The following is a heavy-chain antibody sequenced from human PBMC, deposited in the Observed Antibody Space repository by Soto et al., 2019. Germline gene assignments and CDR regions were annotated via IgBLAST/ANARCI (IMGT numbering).Heavy chain of an antibody. D-gene: IGHD3-22*01. CDR2: ISSSSSTI. J-gene: IGHJ4*02. CDR3: ASFLAYYYDSSGERDY. Sequence: GGSLRLSCAASGFTFSSYSMNWVRQALGKGLEWVSYISSSSSTIYYADSVKGRFTISRDNAKNSLYLQMNSLRDEDTAVYYCASFLAYYYDSSGERDYWGQGTLVTVSS. CDR1: GFTFSSYS. V-gene: IGHV3-48*02.